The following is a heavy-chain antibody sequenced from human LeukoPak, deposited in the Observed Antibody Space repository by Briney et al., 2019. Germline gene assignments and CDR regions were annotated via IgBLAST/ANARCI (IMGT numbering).Heavy chain of an antibody. Sequence: SETLSLTCTVSGVSISSYYWSWIRQPAGKGLEWIGRIYTSGSTNYNPSLKSRVTMSVDTSKNQFSLKLSSVTAADTAVYYCARVEEGYGSGRRENYYYYYMDVWGKGTTVTISS. D-gene: IGHD3-10*01. CDR3: ARVEEGYGSGRRENYYYYYMDV. J-gene: IGHJ6*03. CDR2: IYTSGST. CDR1: GVSISSYY. V-gene: IGHV4-4*07.